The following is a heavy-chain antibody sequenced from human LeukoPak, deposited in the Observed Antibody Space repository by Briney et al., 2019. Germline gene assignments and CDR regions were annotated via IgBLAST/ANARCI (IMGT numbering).Heavy chain of an antibody. V-gene: IGHV1-69*05. CDR1: GGTFSSYA. J-gene: IGHJ4*02. CDR3: ARDRYSSSWYDISSFDY. CDR2: IIPIFGTA. D-gene: IGHD6-13*01. Sequence: ASVKVSCKASGGTFSSYAISWVRQAPGQGLEWMGGIIPIFGTANYAQRFQGRITITTDESTSTAYMELSSLRSEDTAVYYCARDRYSSSWYDISSFDYWGQGTLVTVSS.